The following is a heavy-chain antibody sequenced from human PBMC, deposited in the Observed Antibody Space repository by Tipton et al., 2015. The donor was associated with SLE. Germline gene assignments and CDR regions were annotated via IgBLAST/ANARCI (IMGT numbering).Heavy chain of an antibody. D-gene: IGHD5-24*01. CDR3: ARGRDGYVNWFDP. CDR1: GGSFSGYY. CDR2: INHSGST. J-gene: IGHJ5*02. Sequence: LRLSCAVYGGSFSGYYWSWIRQPPGKGLEWIGEINHSGSTNYNPSLKSRVTISVDTSKNQFSLKLSSVTAADTAVYYCARGRDGYVNWFDPWGQGTLVTVSS. V-gene: IGHV4-34*01.